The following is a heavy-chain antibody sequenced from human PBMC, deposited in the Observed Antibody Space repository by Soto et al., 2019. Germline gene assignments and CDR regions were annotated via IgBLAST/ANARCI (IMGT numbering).Heavy chain of an antibody. D-gene: IGHD3-16*01. CDR2: ISWNSGRI. J-gene: IGHJ3*02. Sequence: EVQLVESGGGVEQPGRSLRLSCAASGFTFEDYAMYWVRQPPGKGLEWVSSISWNSGRIGYADSVKGRFTISRDNAENSLYLQMNRLRPEDTALYYCAKDMVWGGVEGGVGGFDIWGQGTMVTVSS. V-gene: IGHV3-9*01. CDR1: GFTFEDYA. CDR3: AKDMVWGGVEGGVGGFDI.